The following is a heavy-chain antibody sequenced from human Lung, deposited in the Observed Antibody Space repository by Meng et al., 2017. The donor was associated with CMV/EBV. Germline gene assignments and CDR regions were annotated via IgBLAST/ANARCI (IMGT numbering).Heavy chain of an antibody. CDR1: GFTFRTSW. CDR3: ARDPGFGALDF. J-gene: IGHJ4*02. V-gene: IGHV3-7*01. Sequence: GESXKISCAASGFTFRTSWMSWVRQAPGRGLEWVANIKHDGSEEYYVDSLTGRFTISRDNAKNSLYLQMNSLRAEDTALYYCARDPGFGALDFWCQGTLVTVSS. CDR2: IKHDGSEE. D-gene: IGHD3-10*01.